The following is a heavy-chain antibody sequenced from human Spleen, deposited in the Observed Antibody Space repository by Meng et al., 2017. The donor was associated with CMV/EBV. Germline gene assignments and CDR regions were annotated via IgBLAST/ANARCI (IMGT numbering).Heavy chain of an antibody. CDR2: IWYDGSNK. J-gene: IGHJ4*02. V-gene: IGHV3-33*01. D-gene: IGHD3-10*01. CDR1: GFTFSSYG. Sequence: GESLKISCAASGFTFSSYGMHWVRQAPGKGLEWVAVIWYDGSNKYYADSVKGRFTISRDNSKNTLYLQMNSLRAEDTALYYCARDRAMVRGVTSDYWGQGTLVTVSS. CDR3: ARDRAMVRGVTSDY.